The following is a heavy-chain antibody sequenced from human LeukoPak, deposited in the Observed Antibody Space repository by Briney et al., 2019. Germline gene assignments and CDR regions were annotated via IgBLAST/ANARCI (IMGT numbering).Heavy chain of an antibody. V-gene: IGHV5-51*01. D-gene: IGHD3-3*01. CDR2: IYPGDSDT. CDR1: GYSFTSYW. J-gene: IGHJ3*02. Sequence: GESLKISCKGSGYSFTSYWIGWVRQMPGKGLEWMGIIYPGDSDTRYSPSFQGQVTISADKSISTAYLQWSSLKASDTAMYYCARSITIFGVYDAFDIWGQGTMVTVSS. CDR3: ARSITIFGVYDAFDI.